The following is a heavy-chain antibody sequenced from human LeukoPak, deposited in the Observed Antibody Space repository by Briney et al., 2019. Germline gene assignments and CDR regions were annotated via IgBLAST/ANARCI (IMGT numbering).Heavy chain of an antibody. CDR2: ISSSSSYI. J-gene: IGHJ4*02. CDR1: GFTFNNYW. CDR3: AREKSYYDSSGVFDY. V-gene: IGHV3-21*01. D-gene: IGHD3-22*01. Sequence: PGGPLRLSCAASGFTFNNYWMTWVRQAPGKGLEWVSSISSSSSYIYYADSVKGRFTISRDNAKNSLYLQMNSLRAEDTAVYYCAREKSYYDSSGVFDYWGQGTLVTVSS.